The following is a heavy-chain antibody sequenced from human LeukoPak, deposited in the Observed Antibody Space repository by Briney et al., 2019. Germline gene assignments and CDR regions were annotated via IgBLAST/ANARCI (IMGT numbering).Heavy chain of an antibody. Sequence: PSETLSLTCAVYGGSFSGYYWSWIRQPPGEGLEWIGEINHSGSTNYNPSLKSRVTISVDTSKNQFSLKLSSVTAADTAVYYCASLPGRTTLKYYYYYMDVWGKGTTVTISS. V-gene: IGHV4-34*01. J-gene: IGHJ6*03. CDR1: GGSFSGYY. CDR3: ASLPGRTTLKYYYYYMDV. D-gene: IGHD4-17*01. CDR2: INHSGST.